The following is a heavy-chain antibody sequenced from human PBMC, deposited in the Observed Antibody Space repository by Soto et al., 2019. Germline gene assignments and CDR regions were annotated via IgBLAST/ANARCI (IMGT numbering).Heavy chain of an antibody. CDR1: GGSFSGYY. V-gene: IGHV4-34*01. J-gene: IGHJ6*03. Sequence: SETLSLTCAVYGGSFSGYYWSWIRQPPGKGLEWIGEINHSGSTNYNPSLKSRVTISVDTSKNQFSLKLSSVTAADTAVYYCARGGRIAARRPYYYYYMDVWGKGTTVTVSS. CDR3: ARGGRIAARRPYYYYYMDV. CDR2: INHSGST. D-gene: IGHD6-6*01.